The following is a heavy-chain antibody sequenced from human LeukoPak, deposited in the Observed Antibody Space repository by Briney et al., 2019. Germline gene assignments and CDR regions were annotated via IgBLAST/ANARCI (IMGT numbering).Heavy chain of an antibody. V-gene: IGHV3-48*01. Sequence: GGSLRLSCAASGFTFSSYSMNWVRQAPGKGLEWVSYISSSSSTIYYADSVKGRFTISRDNAKNSQYLQMNSLRAEDTAVYYCARDDAAADYYYYYGMDVWGQGTTVTVSS. CDR3: ARDDAAADYYYYYGMDV. D-gene: IGHD2-2*01. CDR2: ISSSSSTI. CDR1: GFTFSSYS. J-gene: IGHJ6*02.